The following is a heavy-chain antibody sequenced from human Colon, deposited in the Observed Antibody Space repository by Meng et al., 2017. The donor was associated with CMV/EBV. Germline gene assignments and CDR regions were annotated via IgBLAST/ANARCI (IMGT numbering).Heavy chain of an antibody. D-gene: IGHD2-2*02. V-gene: IGHV4-39*07. CDR1: GGSIGSTSFY. CDR3: ASGYCSSPSCYTGEDWFDP. Sequence: SETLSLTCTVSGGSIGSTSFYWGWIRQPPGKGLEWIGSVYYSGTTYFNPSLKSRVAISVDMSKNQFFLKLNSVTAADTAVYYCASGYCSSPSCYTGEDWFDPWGQGTLVTVSS. J-gene: IGHJ5*02. CDR2: VYYSGTT.